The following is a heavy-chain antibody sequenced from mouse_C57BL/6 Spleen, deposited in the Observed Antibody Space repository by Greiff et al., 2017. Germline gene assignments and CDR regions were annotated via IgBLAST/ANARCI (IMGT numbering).Heavy chain of an antibody. CDR1: GFSLTSYG. V-gene: IGHV2-2*01. Sequence: QVQLQQSGPGLVQPSQSLSITCPVSGFSLTSYGVHWVRQSPGKGLEWLGVIWSGGSTDYNAAFISRLSISKDNSKSQVFFKMNSLKADDTAIYYCARDYYGSSGDYWGQGTTLTVSS. CDR2: IWSGGST. CDR3: ARDYYGSSGDY. J-gene: IGHJ2*01. D-gene: IGHD1-1*01.